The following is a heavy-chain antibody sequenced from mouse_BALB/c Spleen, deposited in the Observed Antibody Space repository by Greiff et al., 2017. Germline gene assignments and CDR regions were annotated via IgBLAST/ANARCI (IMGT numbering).Heavy chain of an antibody. CDR2: INPSSGYT. CDR3: ASSHF. CDR1: GYTFTSYT. Sequence: QVQLQQSGAELARPGASVKMSCKASGYTFTSYTMHWVNQRPGQGLEWIGYINPSSGYTNYNQKFKDKATLTADKSSSTAYMQLSSLTSEDSAVYYCASSHFWGQGTTLTVSS. J-gene: IGHJ2*01. V-gene: IGHV1-4*01.